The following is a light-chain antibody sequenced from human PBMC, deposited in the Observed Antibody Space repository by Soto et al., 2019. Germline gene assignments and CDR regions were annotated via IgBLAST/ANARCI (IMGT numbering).Light chain of an antibody. Sequence: SALTQPRSVSGSPGQSVTISCTGTSSDVGGYNYVSWYQQHPGKAPKLMIYDVSKRPSGVPDRFSGSKSGNTASLTISGLQAEDEADYYCCSYAGSYTFEGVFGGGTKLTVL. J-gene: IGLJ2*01. CDR3: CSYAGSYTFEGV. V-gene: IGLV2-11*01. CDR2: DVS. CDR1: SSDVGGYNY.